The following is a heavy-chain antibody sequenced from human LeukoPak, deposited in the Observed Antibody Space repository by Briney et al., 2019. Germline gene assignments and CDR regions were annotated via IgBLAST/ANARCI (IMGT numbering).Heavy chain of an antibody. CDR3: ALYYYDTSGYYEVY. Sequence: GGSLRLSCAASGFTFSSYAMSWARQAPGKGLEWVSVIYIGDSSYYADSVKGRFTISRDNSKNTLYLQMNSLRAEDTAVYYCALYYYDTSGYYEVYWGQGTLVTVSS. CDR1: GFTFSSYA. D-gene: IGHD3-22*01. J-gene: IGHJ4*02. CDR2: IYIGDSS. V-gene: IGHV3-53*01.